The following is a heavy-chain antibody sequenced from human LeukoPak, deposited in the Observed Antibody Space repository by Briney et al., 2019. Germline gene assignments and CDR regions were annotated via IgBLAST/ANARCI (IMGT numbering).Heavy chain of an antibody. CDR3: ARDNSVGDTAWWFDP. Sequence: AASVKVSCKASGYTFTSYYMHWVRQAPGQGREWMGLINPSGSSTSYAQKFQGRLSLTRDISTSTDYMELSSLRSEDTAVYYCARDNSVGDTAWWFDPWGQGTLVTVSS. V-gene: IGHV1-46*01. D-gene: IGHD1-26*01. CDR2: INPSGSST. J-gene: IGHJ5*02. CDR1: GYTFTSYY.